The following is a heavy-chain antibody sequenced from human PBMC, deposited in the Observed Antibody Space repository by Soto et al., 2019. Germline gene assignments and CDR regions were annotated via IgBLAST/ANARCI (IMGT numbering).Heavy chain of an antibody. D-gene: IGHD2-2*01. V-gene: IGHV5-51*01. CDR1: GYSFTSYW. CDR3: ARHSCSSTSCYDNYYYYGMEV. Sequence: PGESLKISCKGSGYSFTSYWIGWVRQMPGKGLEWMGIIYPGDSDTRYSPSFQGQVTISADKSISTAYLQWSSLKASDTAMYYCARHSCSSTSCYDNYYYYGMEVWAQGTPVTVSS. J-gene: IGHJ6*01. CDR2: IYPGDSDT.